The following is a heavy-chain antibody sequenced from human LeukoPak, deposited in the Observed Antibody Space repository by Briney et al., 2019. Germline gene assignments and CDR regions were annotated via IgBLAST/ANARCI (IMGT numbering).Heavy chain of an antibody. CDR3: AKGGATGDV. Sequence: GRSLRLSCAASGFTFSSYAMHWVRQAPGKGLEWVAVVSSDGSNKYYADSVKGRFTISRDNSKNTLYLQMNSLRAEDTAVYYCAKGGATGDVWGKGTTVTVSS. D-gene: IGHD5-12*01. V-gene: IGHV3-30*04. J-gene: IGHJ6*04. CDR1: GFTFSSYA. CDR2: VSSDGSNK.